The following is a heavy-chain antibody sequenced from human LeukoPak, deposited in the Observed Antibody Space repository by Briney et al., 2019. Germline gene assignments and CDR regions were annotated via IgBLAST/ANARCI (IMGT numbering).Heavy chain of an antibody. CDR3: ARDGPVLTSSEYFQH. CDR2: ISYDGSNK. J-gene: IGHJ1*01. Sequence: GGSLRLSCAASGFTFSSYAMHWVRQAPGKGLECVAVISYDGSNKYYADSVKGRFTISRDNSKNTLYLQMNSLRAEDTAVYYCARDGPVLTSSEYFQHWGQGTLVTVSS. CDR1: GFTFSSYA. D-gene: IGHD2-21*02. V-gene: IGHV3-30*04.